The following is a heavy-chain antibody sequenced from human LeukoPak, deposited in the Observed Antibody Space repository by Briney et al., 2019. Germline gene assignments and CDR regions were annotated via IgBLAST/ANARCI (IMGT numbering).Heavy chain of an antibody. J-gene: IGHJ3*02. Sequence: PGGSLRLSCAASGFTFSSYSMNWVRQAPGKGLEWVSYISSSSSTIYYADSVKGRFTISRDNAKNSLYLQMNSLRAEDTAVYYCARRRDGYNWDAFGIWGQGTMVTVSS. CDR2: ISSSSSTI. CDR1: GFTFSSYS. CDR3: ARRRDGYNWDAFGI. V-gene: IGHV3-48*04. D-gene: IGHD5-24*01.